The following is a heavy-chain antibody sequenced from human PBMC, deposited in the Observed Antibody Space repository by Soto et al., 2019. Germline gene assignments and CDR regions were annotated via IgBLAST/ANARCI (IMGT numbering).Heavy chain of an antibody. CDR2: INHSGST. D-gene: IGHD2-21*02. Sequence: SETLSLTCAVYGGSFSGYYWSWIRQPPGKGLEGIGEINHSGSTNYNPSLKSRVTISVNTSKNQFSLKLSSVTAAATAVYYWARSWGVTATEPLYYYGMDVWGQGTTVTVS. CDR1: GGSFSGYY. CDR3: ARSWGVTATEPLYYYGMDV. J-gene: IGHJ6*02. V-gene: IGHV4-34*01.